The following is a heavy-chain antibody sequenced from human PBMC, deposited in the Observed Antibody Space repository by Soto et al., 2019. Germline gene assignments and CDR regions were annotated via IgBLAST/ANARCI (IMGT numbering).Heavy chain of an antibody. D-gene: IGHD6-19*01. CDR1: GLTFSNYG. CDR2: ISGTGGSA. Sequence: GSLRLSCAASGLTFSNYGMNWARQAPGKGLEWVGGISGTGGSAYHADSVKGRLTISRDNSKNTLYLQMNSLRAEDTAIYYCVKEGSGWDSRGSFDFWGRGTMVTVSS. J-gene: IGHJ3*01. V-gene: IGHV3-23*01. CDR3: VKEGSGWDSRGSFDF.